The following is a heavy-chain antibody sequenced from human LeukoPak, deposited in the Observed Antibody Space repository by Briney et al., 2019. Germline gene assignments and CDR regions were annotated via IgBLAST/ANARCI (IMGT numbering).Heavy chain of an antibody. CDR3: ARVGYYASGPFSYFDY. J-gene: IGHJ4*02. Sequence: GGSLRLSCEASGFTFSSYWMTWVRQAPGKGLEWVANIKQDGSEKYYVDSVKGRFTISRDNAKNSLFLQMNSLSVEDTAVYYCARVGYYASGPFSYFDYWGQGTLVTVSS. CDR2: IKQDGSEK. CDR1: GFTFSSYW. V-gene: IGHV3-7*02. D-gene: IGHD3-10*01.